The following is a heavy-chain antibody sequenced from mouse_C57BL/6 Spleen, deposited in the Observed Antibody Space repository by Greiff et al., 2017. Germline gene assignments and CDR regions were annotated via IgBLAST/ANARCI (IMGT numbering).Heavy chain of an antibody. CDR3: TTGGVVAPFDY. D-gene: IGHD1-1*01. J-gene: IGHJ2*01. V-gene: IGHV14-4*01. CDR2: IDPENGDT. Sequence: VHVKQSGAELVRPGASVKLSCTASGFNIKDDYMHWVKQRPEQGLEWIGWIDPENGDTEYASKFQGKATITADTSSNTAYLQLSSLTSEDTAVYYCTTGGVVAPFDYWGQGTTLTVSS. CDR1: GFNIKDDY.